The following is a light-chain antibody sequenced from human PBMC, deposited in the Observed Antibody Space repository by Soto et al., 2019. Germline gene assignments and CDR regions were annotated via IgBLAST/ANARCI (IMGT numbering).Light chain of an antibody. CDR3: CSYAGSSSYV. Sequence: TQPRPVSGAPWQSVTLSFTGNNSVGCGYNYVSWYQQHPGKAPKLMIYTVTKRPSGVPDRFSGSKSDNTASLTISGLQADDEADYYCCSYAGSSSYVFGTGTKVTVL. CDR1: NSVGCGYNY. CDR2: TVT. J-gene: IGLJ1*01. V-gene: IGLV2-11*01.